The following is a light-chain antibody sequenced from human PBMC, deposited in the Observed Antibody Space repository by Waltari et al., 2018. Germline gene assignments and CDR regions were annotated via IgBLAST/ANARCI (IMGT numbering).Light chain of an antibody. Sequence: QSVLTQPPSASGTPGQRVTISCSGSSSNIGSNTVNWYQQVPGTAPKLLIYGNKRRPPGVPDRVSGSKSGTSASLAISGLQSEDEADYYCAAWDDSLNGNVFGSGTKVTVL. J-gene: IGLJ6*01. CDR2: GNK. V-gene: IGLV1-44*01. CDR1: SSNIGSNT. CDR3: AAWDDSLNGNV.